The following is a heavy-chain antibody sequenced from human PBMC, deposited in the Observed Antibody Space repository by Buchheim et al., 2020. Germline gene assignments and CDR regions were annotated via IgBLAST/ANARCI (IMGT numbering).Heavy chain of an antibody. Sequence: EVQLVESGGGLVKPGGSLRLSCAASGFTFSSYRMNWVRQAPGKGLEWVSSISSSSTYIYYADSVKGRFTISRDNATNSLYLQMNSLRAEDTAVYYCARDGVYGDSQLRVEIDYWGQGTL. D-gene: IGHD4-17*01. CDR1: GFTFSSYR. V-gene: IGHV3-21*01. CDR3: ARDGVYGDSQLRVEIDY. CDR2: ISSSSTYI. J-gene: IGHJ4*02.